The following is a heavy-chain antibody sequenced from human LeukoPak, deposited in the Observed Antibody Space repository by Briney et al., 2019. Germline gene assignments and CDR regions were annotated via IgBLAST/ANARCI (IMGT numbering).Heavy chain of an antibody. D-gene: IGHD3-3*01. CDR3: AKESTIFGVVIMEALDY. CDR1: GFTFSDNG. V-gene: IGHV3-33*06. CDR2: IWYDGSNK. Sequence: PGGSLRLSCAASGFTFSDNGMHWVRQAPGKGLEWVAVIWYDGSNKYYADSVKGRFTISRDNSKNTLYLQMNSLRAEDTAVYYCAKESTIFGVVIMEALDYWGQGTLVTVSS. J-gene: IGHJ4*02.